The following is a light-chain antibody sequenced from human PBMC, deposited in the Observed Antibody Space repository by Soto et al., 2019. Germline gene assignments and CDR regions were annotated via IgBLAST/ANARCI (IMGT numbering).Light chain of an antibody. Sequence: QSVLTQAPSASGTPGQRVVISCSGSRSNIGGNTVNWYQHLPGTAPTLLIYSNIHRPSGVPDRFSGSKSATSASLAISGLQSEDEADYYCATWDDSLNGYVFGSGTQLTVL. CDR2: SNI. V-gene: IGLV1-44*01. CDR3: ATWDDSLNGYV. CDR1: RSNIGGNT. J-gene: IGLJ1*01.